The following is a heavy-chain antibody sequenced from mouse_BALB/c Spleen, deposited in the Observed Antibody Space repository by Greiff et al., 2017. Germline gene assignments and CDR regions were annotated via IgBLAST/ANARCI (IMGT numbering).Heavy chain of an antibody. V-gene: IGHV1-69*02. Sequence: VQLQQPGAQLVKPGASVELSCKASGYTFPSYWMHWVKQRPGQGLEWIGEIDPSDSYTNYNQKFKGKATLTVDKSSSTAYMQLSSLTSEDSAVYYCAKLGRYYFDYWGQGTTLTVSS. CDR3: AKLGRYYFDY. CDR2: IDPSDSYT. CDR1: GYTFPSYW. D-gene: IGHD4-1*01. J-gene: IGHJ2*01.